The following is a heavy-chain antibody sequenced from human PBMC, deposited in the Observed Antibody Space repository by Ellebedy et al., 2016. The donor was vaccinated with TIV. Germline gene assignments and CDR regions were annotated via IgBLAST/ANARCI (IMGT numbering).Heavy chain of an antibody. CDR3: VRWGDYEGWDL. V-gene: IGHV3-48*04. CDR2: IAGRTSLI. Sequence: PGGSLRLSCAGSGFNFGAYSINWVCQAPGKGLEWLSYIAGRTSLIYYADSVKGRFTISRDNAKNSAFLQLNSLRVEDTAMYYCVRWGDYEGWDLWGQGTLVTVSS. CDR1: GFNFGAYS. D-gene: IGHD4-17*01. J-gene: IGHJ5*02.